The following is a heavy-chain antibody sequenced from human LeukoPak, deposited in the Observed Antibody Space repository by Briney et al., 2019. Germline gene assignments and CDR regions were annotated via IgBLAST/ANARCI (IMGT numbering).Heavy chain of an antibody. J-gene: IGHJ5*02. CDR1: GGSISSGGNY. D-gene: IGHD3-10*01. Sequence: PSETLSLTCTVSGGSISSGGNYWSWIRQHPGKGLEWIGYIYYSGSTYYNPSLKSRVTISVDTSKNQFSLKLSSVTAADTAVYYCAREWRVYGSGSYYNEFWFDPWGQGTLVTVSS. V-gene: IGHV4-31*03. CDR2: IYYSGST. CDR3: AREWRVYGSGSYYNEFWFDP.